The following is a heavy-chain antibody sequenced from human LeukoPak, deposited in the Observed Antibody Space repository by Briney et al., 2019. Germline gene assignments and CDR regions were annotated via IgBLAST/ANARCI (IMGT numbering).Heavy chain of an antibody. V-gene: IGHV3-23*01. J-gene: IGHJ5*02. CDR1: GFTFNIYA. CDR2: ISGSGGDT. D-gene: IGHD3-3*01. Sequence: PGGSLRLSCAASGFTFNIYAMSWVRQAPGKGLQWVSAISGSGGDTFYADSVKGRFTISRDNSKNTLFLQMNSLRAEDTALYYCAKGLREYDFWSGYATWGQGTLVTVSS. CDR3: AKGLREYDFWSGYAT.